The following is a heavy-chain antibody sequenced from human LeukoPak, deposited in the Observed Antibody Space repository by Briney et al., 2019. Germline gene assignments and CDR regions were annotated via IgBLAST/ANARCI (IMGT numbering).Heavy chain of an antibody. J-gene: IGHJ4*02. CDR3: AKPRGGYNYGWDLDY. V-gene: IGHV3-33*06. CDR2: IWFDGSNK. Sequence: GRSLRLSCTASGFTFSNYGMHWDRQAPGKGLEWVAIIWFDGSNKYYADSVKGRFTISRDNSKNTLYLQMNSLRAEDTAVYYCAKPRGGYNYGWDLDYWGQGTLVTVSS. D-gene: IGHD5-18*01. CDR1: GFTFSNYG.